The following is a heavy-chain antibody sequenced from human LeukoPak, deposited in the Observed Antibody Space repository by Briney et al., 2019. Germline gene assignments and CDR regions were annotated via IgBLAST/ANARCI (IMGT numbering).Heavy chain of an antibody. CDR1: EFTFSSYG. J-gene: IGHJ4*02. CDR3: AKDGPHNYYDSSGYYLFDY. V-gene: IGHV3-23*01. Sequence: GGCLRLSCAASEFTFSSYGMSWVRQAPGKGLEWVSSISGNGVSTYYADSVKGRFTISRDNSKNTLYLQMNSLRAEDTAVYYCAKDGPHNYYDSSGYYLFDYWGQGTLVTVSS. CDR2: ISGNGVST. D-gene: IGHD3-22*01.